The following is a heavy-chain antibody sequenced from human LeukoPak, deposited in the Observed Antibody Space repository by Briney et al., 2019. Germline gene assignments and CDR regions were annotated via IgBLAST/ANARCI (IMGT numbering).Heavy chain of an antibody. V-gene: IGHV3-7*01. J-gene: IGHJ3*02. CDR3: ARVGYYYDSSGPFDI. CDR2: IKQDGSEK. D-gene: IGHD3-22*01. CDR1: GFTFGSYW. Sequence: PGGSLRLSCAASGFTFGSYWMSWVRQAPGKGLEWVANIKQDGSEKYYVDSVKGRFTISRDNAKNSLYLQMNSLRAEDTAVYYCARVGYYYDSSGPFDIWGQGTMVTVSS.